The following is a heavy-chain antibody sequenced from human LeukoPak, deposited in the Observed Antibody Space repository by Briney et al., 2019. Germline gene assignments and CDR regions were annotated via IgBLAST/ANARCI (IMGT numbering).Heavy chain of an antibody. CDR2: ISAYNGNT. CDR1: GYTLTSYG. V-gene: IGHV1-18*01. D-gene: IGHD1-7*01. J-gene: IGHJ4*02. CDR3: ARDHLDGITGTTQPIFDY. Sequence: ASVKVSCKASGYTLTSYGISWVRQAPGQGLEWMGWISAYNGNTNYAQKLQGRVTMTTDTSTSTAYMELRSLRSDDTAVYYCARDHLDGITGTTQPIFDYWGQGTLVTVSS.